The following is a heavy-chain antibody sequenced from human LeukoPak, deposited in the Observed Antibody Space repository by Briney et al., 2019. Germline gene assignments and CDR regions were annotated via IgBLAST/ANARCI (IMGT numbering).Heavy chain of an antibody. V-gene: IGHV1-69*13. CDR2: IIPIFGTA. D-gene: IGHD5-18*01. CDR1: GGTFGSYA. CDR3: ARDREDYKGYSYGSGNDY. J-gene: IGHJ4*02. Sequence: GASVKVSCKASGGTFGSYAISWVRQAPGQGLEWMGGIIPIFGTANYAQKFQGRVTITADESTSTAYMELSSLRSEDTAVYYCARDREDYKGYSYGSGNDYWGQGTLVTVSS.